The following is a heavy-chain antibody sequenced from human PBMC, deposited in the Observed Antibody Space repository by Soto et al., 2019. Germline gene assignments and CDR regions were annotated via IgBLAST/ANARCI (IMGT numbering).Heavy chain of an antibody. CDR3: TTKEHQQWNGVCLDY. V-gene: IGHV3-15*07. Sequence: EVQLVESGGGLVKPGGSLRLSCAASGFTFSNAWMNWVRQAPGKGLEWVGRIKSKTDGGTTDYAAPVKGRFPISRDDSKNTLYLQMNSLKTEDTAVYYCTTKEHQQWNGVCLDYWGQGTLVTVSS. D-gene: IGHD2-8*01. CDR2: IKSKTDGGTT. J-gene: IGHJ4*02. CDR1: GFTFSNAW.